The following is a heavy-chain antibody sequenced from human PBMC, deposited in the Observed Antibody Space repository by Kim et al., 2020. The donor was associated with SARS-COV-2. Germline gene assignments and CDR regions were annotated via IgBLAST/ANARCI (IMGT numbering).Heavy chain of an antibody. CDR1: GFTFSDYY. V-gene: IGHV3-11*06. CDR3: ARGNSYCSSTSFYTHYYYGMDV. Sequence: GGSLRLSCAASGFTFSDYYMSWIRQAPGKGLEWVSYISSSSSYTNYADSVKGRFTISRDNAKNSLYLQMNSLRAEDTAVYYCARGNSYCSSTSFYTHYYYGMDVWGQGTTVTVSS. D-gene: IGHD2-2*02. CDR2: ISSSSSYT. J-gene: IGHJ6*02.